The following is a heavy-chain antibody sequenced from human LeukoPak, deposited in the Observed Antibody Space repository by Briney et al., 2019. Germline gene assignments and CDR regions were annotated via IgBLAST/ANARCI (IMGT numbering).Heavy chain of an antibody. CDR2: ISSSGSTI. D-gene: IGHD3-10*01. V-gene: IGHV3-11*01. Sequence: GGSLRLSCAASGFTFSDYYMSWIRQAPGKGLEWVSYISSSGSTIYYADSVKGRFTVSRDNSKNALYLEMNNLRAEDTGVYFCARSFGSGIAYSDFYYMDVWGKGTTVTISS. CDR1: GFTFSDYY. CDR3: ARSFGSGIAYSDFYYMDV. J-gene: IGHJ6*03.